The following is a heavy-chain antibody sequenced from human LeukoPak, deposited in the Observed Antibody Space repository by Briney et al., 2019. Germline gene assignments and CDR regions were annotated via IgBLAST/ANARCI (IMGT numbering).Heavy chain of an antibody. D-gene: IGHD1-26*01. CDR2: IYSGGST. CDR3: AREMGSFDY. J-gene: IGHJ4*02. Sequence: GSLRLSCAASGFTFSSYAMSWVRQAPGKGLEWVSVIYSGGSTYYADSVKGRFTISRDNSKNTLYLQMNSLRAEDTAVYYCAREMGSFDYWGQGTLVTVSS. V-gene: IGHV3-66*01. CDR1: GFTFSSYA.